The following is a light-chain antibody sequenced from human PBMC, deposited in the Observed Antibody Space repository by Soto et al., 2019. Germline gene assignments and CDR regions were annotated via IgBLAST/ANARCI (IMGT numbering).Light chain of an antibody. CDR2: AAS. Sequence: DIHMTQSPSSLSSSLGDRVTITFRASQSISSYLNWYQQKPGKAPKLLIYAASSLQSGVPSRFSGSGSGTEFTLTISSLQPDDFATYYCQQYNSYWTFGQGTKVDI. J-gene: IGKJ1*01. CDR1: QSISSY. CDR3: QQYNSYWT. V-gene: IGKV1-39*01.